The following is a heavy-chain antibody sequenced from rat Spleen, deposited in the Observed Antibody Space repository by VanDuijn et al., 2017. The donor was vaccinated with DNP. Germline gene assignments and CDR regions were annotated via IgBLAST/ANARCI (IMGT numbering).Heavy chain of an antibody. CDR1: GFSFRNYY. Sequence: EVQLVESGGGLVQPGRSLKLSCAASGFSFRNYYMAWVRQTPKKGLEWVAIISHSDGITYYPDSGKGRFTISRDNAKSTLYLQMDSLRSEDTPTYYCARHGNYWYFDFWGPGTMVTVSS. J-gene: IGHJ1*01. CDR2: ISHSDGIT. V-gene: IGHV5-7*01. CDR3: ARHGNYWYFDF.